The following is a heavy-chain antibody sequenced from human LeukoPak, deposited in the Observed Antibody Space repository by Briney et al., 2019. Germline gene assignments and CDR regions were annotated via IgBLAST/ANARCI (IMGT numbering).Heavy chain of an antibody. V-gene: IGHV3-23*01. CDR2: ISGSGGST. D-gene: IGHD3-3*01. J-gene: IGHJ4*02. Sequence: GGSLRLSCAASGFTFSSYAMSWVRQAPGKGLEWVSAISGSGGSTYYADSVKGRFTISRDNSKNTLYLQMNSLRAEDTAVYYCAKGLLRFLEWLPFDYWGQGTLVTVSS. CDR1: GFTFSSYA. CDR3: AKGLLRFLEWLPFDY.